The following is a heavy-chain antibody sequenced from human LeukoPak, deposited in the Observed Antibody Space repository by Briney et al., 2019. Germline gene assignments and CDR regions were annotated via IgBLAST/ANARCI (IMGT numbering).Heavy chain of an antibody. CDR1: GFTFSSYG. CDR2: IWYDGSNK. V-gene: IGHV3-33*06. CDR3: AKGSIFGGPARLYYFDY. Sequence: GSLRLSCAASGFTFSSYGMHWVRQAPGKGLEWVAVIWYDGSNKYYADSVKGRFTISRDNSKNTLYLQMNSLRADDTAVYYCAKGSIFGGPARLYYFDYWGQGTLVTGSS. D-gene: IGHD3-3*01. J-gene: IGHJ4*02.